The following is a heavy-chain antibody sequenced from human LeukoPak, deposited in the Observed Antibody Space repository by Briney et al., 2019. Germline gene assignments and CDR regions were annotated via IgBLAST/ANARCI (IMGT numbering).Heavy chain of an antibody. CDR3: ARDLTLIQNHEYYFDY. J-gene: IGHJ4*02. D-gene: IGHD1-14*01. Sequence: GASVKVSCKASGGTSSSYAISWVRQAPGQGLEWMGRIIPLLGIPNYAQKFQGRVTITADKSTSTAYMELSSLRSEDTAVYYCARDLTLIQNHEYYFDYWGQGTLVTVSS. V-gene: IGHV1-69*04. CDR2: IIPLLGIP. CDR1: GGTSSSYA.